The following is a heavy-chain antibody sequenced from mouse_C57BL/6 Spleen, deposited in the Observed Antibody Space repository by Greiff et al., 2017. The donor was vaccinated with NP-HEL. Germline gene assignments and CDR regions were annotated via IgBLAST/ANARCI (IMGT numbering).Heavy chain of an antibody. CDR3: ARGQLRLHYYARDY. CDR2: IDPSDSYT. D-gene: IGHD3-2*02. Sequence: QVQLQQPGAELVMPGASVKLSCKASGYTFTSYWMHWVKQRPGQGLEWIGEIDPSDSYTNYNQKFKGKSTLTVDKSSSTAYMQLSSLTSEDSAVYYCARGQLRLHYYARDYWGQGTSVTVSS. J-gene: IGHJ4*01. V-gene: IGHV1-69*01. CDR1: GYTFTSYW.